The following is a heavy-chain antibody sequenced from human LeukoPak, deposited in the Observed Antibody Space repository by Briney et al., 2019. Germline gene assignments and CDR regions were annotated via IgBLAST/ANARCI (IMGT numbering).Heavy chain of an antibody. D-gene: IGHD3-16*02. CDR3: ARQSRGSYRLDY. CDR2: IYYSGST. J-gene: IGHJ4*02. Sequence: SETLSLTCTVSGGSISSYYWSWIRQPPGKGPEWIGYIYYSGSTNYNPSPKSRVTISVDTSKNQFSLKLSSVTAADTAVYYCARQSRGSYRLDYWGQGTLVTVSS. V-gene: IGHV4-59*08. CDR1: GGSISSYY.